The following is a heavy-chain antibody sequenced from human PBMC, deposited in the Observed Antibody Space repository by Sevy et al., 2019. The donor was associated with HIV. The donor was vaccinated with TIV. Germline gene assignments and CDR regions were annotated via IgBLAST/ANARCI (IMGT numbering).Heavy chain of an antibody. CDR2: ISFDGRNE. J-gene: IGHJ4*01. V-gene: IGHV3-30*04. CDR1: GFTFSSYE. D-gene: IGHD2-8*01. Sequence: GGSLRLSCAASGFTFSSYEMNWVRQAPGKGLEWVAIISFDGRNERYADSVKGRFTISRDNSKNTVYLQMTRLRTEDVAVYYCARDHCTDGACFKSGYFDYWGQGTLVTVSS. CDR3: ARDHCTDGACFKSGYFDY.